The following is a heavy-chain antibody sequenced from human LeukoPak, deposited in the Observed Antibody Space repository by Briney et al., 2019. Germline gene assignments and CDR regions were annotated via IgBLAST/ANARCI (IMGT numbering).Heavy chain of an antibody. CDR2: IYYSGST. CDR1: GGSISSYY. D-gene: IGHD4-23*01. CDR3: ARVPGGNSPYWYFDL. V-gene: IGHV4-39*07. J-gene: IGHJ2*01. Sequence: SETLSLTCTVSGGSISSYYWSWVRQPPGKGLEWIGSIYYSGSTYYNPSLKSRVTVSVDTSKNQFSLKLNSVTAADTAVYYCARVPGGNSPYWYFDLWGRGTLVTVSS.